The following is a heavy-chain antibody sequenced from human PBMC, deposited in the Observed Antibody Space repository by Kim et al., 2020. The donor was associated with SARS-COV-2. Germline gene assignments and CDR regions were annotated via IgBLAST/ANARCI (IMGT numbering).Heavy chain of an antibody. CDR2: IYSGGSST. CDR3: ARSGHYYDSSGSYYGPSADY. V-gene: IGHV3-23*03. J-gene: IGHJ4*02. CDR1: GFTFSSYA. Sequence: GGSLRLSCAASGFTFSSYAMSWVRQAPGKGLEWVSVIYSGGSSTYYADSVKGRFTISRDNSKNTLYLQMNSLRAEDTAVYYCARSGHYYDSSGSYYGPSADYWGQGGLLTVSS. D-gene: IGHD3-22*01.